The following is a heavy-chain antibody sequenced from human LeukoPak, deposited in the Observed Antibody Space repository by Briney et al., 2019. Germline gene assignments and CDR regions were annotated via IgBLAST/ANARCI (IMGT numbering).Heavy chain of an antibody. CDR1: GFTFDDYA. D-gene: IGHD6-19*01. Sequence: CLRPSCAPAGFTFDDYAMHWVRQPTGKGLEWVSGISWNSGSIGYADSVKGRFTISRDNAKNSLYLQMNGLRAEDTALYYCAKDISLAVAGTLDYWGQGTLVTVSS. CDR3: AKDISLAVAGTLDY. CDR2: ISWNSGSI. J-gene: IGHJ4*02. V-gene: IGHV3-9*01.